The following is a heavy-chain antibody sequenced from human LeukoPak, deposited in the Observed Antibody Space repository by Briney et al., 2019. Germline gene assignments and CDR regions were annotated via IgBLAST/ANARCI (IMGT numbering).Heavy chain of an antibody. D-gene: IGHD4-17*01. Sequence: PGGSLRLSCAASGFTFSSYAMSWVRQAPGKGLEWVSAISGSGGSTYYADSVKGRFTISRDNSKNTLYLQMNSLRAEDTAVYYCARVPSDYGYFDSWGQGTLVTVSS. V-gene: IGHV3-23*01. J-gene: IGHJ4*02. CDR1: GFTFSSYA. CDR2: ISGSGGST. CDR3: ARVPSDYGYFDS.